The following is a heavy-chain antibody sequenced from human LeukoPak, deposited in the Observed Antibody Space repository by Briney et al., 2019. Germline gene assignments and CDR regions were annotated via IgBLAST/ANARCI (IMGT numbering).Heavy chain of an antibody. CDR2: IDWDDDK. D-gene: IGHD6-13*01. Sequence: ESGPALVKPTQTLTLTCTFSGFSLNTSGMCVSWIRQPPGKALEWLALIDWDDDKYYSTSLKTRLTISKDTSKNQVVLTMTNMDPVDAATYYCARIVGVVAAAGRIGYYYYGMDVWGKGTTVTVSS. CDR3: ARIVGVVAAAGRIGYYYYGMDV. V-gene: IGHV2-70*01. CDR1: GFSLNTSGMC. J-gene: IGHJ6*04.